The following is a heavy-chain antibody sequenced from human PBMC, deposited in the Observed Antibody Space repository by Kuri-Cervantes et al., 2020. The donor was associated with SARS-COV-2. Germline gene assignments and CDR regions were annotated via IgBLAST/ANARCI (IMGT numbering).Heavy chain of an antibody. D-gene: IGHD3-3*01. Sequence: SETLSLTCAVYGGSFSGYYWSWIRQPPGKGLEWIGEINHSGSTNYNPSLKSRVTISVDTSKNQFSLKLSSVTAADTAVYYCARETSYDFPDYWGQGTLVTVSS. CDR1: GGSFSGYY. CDR3: ARETSYDFPDY. J-gene: IGHJ4*02. CDR2: INHSGST. V-gene: IGHV4-34*01.